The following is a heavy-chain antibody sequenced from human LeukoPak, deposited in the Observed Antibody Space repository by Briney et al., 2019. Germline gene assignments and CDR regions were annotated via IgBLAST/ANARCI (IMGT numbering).Heavy chain of an antibody. CDR2: IYTSGST. J-gene: IGHJ5*02. CDR3: AREQIIDDYGDYDGWFDP. D-gene: IGHD4-17*01. V-gene: IGHV4-4*07. Sequence: PSETLSLTCTVSGGSISSYYWSWIRQPAGKGLEWIGRIYTSGSTNYNPSLKSRVTMSVDTSKNQFSLKLSSVTAADTAVYYCAREQIIDDYGDYDGWFDPWGQGTLVTVPS. CDR1: GGSISSYY.